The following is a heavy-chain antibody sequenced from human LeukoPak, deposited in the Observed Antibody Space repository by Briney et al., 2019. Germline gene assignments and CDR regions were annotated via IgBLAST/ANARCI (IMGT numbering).Heavy chain of an antibody. CDR3: ARDNYGDEKTN. D-gene: IGHD4-17*01. J-gene: IGHJ4*02. V-gene: IGHV4-59*01. CDR1: GGSISSYY. Sequence: SETLSLTCTVSGGSISSYYWSWIRQPPGKGVEWIGYIYYSGSTNYNPSLKSRVTISVDTSKNQFSLKLSSVTAADTAVYYCARDNYGDEKTNWGQGTLVTVSP. CDR2: IYYSGST.